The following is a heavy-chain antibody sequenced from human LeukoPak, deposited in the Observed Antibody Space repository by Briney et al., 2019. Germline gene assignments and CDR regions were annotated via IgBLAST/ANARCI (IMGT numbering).Heavy chain of an antibody. CDR2: IYYSGST. D-gene: IGHD3-22*01. CDR1: GGSISSYY. CDR3: ARTVIYYDSSGYYQSVRAFDI. J-gene: IGHJ3*02. Sequence: KPSETLSLTCTVSGGSISSYYCSWIRQPPGKGLEWIGYIYYSGSTNYNPSLKSRVTISVDTSKNQFSLKLSSVTAADTAVYYCARTVIYYDSSGYYQSVRAFDIWGQGTVVTVSS. V-gene: IGHV4-59*01.